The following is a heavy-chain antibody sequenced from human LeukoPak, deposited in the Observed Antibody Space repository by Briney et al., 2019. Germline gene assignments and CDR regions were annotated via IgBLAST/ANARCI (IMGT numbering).Heavy chain of an antibody. CDR3: ARGETLPAAISDYYYYGMDV. CDR2: INHSGST. J-gene: IGHJ6*02. V-gene: IGHV4-34*01. Sequence: SETLSLTCAVYGGSFSGYYWSWLRQPPGKGLEWIGEINHSGSTNYNPSLKSRVTISVDTPKNQFYLKLSSVTAADTAVYYCARGETLPAAISDYYYYGMDVWGQGTTVTVSS. CDR1: GGSFSGYY. D-gene: IGHD2-2*02.